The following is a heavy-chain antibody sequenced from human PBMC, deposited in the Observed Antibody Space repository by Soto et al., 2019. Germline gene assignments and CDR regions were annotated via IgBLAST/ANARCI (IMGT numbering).Heavy chain of an antibody. Sequence: VDSLKVSCECAGYSFTGDVSGLIRQVAGKGLEWVCIIYAGDSDTRYRASFQGQVLISADKSISTAYLQWSSLKASDTDMYYCARHGCPKNHGRYDYYYYGMDVWGQGPMVTV. CDR1: GYSFTGDV. J-gene: IGHJ6*02. CDR3: ARHGCPKNHGRYDYYYYGMDV. CDR2: IYAGDSDT. D-gene: IGHD1-26*01. V-gene: IGHV5-51*01.